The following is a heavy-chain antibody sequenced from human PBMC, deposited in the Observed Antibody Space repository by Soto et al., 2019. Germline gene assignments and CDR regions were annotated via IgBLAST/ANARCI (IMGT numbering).Heavy chain of an antibody. CDR1: GGTFSSYA. J-gene: IGHJ4*02. Sequence: ASVKVSCKASGGTFSSYAISWVRQAPGQGLEWMGGIIPIFGTANYAQKFQGRVTITADESTSTAYMELSSLRSEDTAVYYCARDERSGYYDLDHWGQGTLVTVSS. CDR3: ARDERSGYYDLDH. CDR2: IIPIFGTA. D-gene: IGHD3-3*01. V-gene: IGHV1-69*13.